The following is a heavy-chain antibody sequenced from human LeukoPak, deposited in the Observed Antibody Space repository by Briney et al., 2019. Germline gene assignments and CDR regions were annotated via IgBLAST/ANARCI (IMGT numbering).Heavy chain of an antibody. J-gene: IGHJ5*02. Sequence: PSETLSLTCAVYGGSFSGYYWSWIRQPPGKGLEWIGGINHSGSTNYNPSLKSRVTISVDTSKNQFSLKLSSVTAADTAVYYCARDLAYCGGDCSGWFDPWGQGTLVTVSS. CDR3: ARDLAYCGGDCSGWFDP. CDR2: INHSGST. D-gene: IGHD2-21*02. V-gene: IGHV4-34*01. CDR1: GGSFSGYY.